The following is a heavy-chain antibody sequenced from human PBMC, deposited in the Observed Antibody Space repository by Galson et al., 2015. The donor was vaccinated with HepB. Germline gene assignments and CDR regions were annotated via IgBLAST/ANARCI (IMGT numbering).Heavy chain of an antibody. D-gene: IGHD4-17*01. Sequence: SLRLSCAASGFTFSDYYMSWIRQAPGKGLEWVSYISSSSSYTNYADSVKGRFTISRVNAKNSLYLQMNGLRAEDTAVYYCARVAASDYGDHTHFDYWGQETLVTVSS. J-gene: IGHJ4*02. CDR1: GFTFSDYY. V-gene: IGHV3-11*06. CDR3: ARVAASDYGDHTHFDY. CDR2: ISSSSSYT.